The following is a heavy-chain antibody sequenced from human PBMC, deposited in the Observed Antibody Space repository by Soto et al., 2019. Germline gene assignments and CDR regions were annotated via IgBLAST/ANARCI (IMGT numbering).Heavy chain of an antibody. V-gene: IGHV4-39*01. CDR3: GRVVEGATRHTDFDS. Sequence: PSETLSLTCAVSGVSIHNSHSFWGWIRQPPGKGLEFIGSIYYSGGANYNPSLKSRVTISLDTSKNQFSLTANSVTAADTAIYYCGRVVEGATRHTDFDSWGQGTLVTVSS. J-gene: IGHJ5*01. CDR2: IYYSGGA. D-gene: IGHD2-15*01. CDR1: GVSIHNSHSF.